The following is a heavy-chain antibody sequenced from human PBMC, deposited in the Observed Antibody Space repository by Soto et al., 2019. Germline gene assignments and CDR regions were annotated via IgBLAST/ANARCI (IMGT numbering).Heavy chain of an antibody. D-gene: IGHD3-16*02. CDR2: ISAYNGST. Sequence: ASVKVSCKASGYTFTSYGISWVRQAPGQGLEWMGWISAYNGSTNYAQKLQGRVTMTTDTSTSTAYMELRSLRSDDTAVYYCARDDPYDYVWGSYRSDNFDYWGQGTLVTVSS. V-gene: IGHV1-18*01. CDR3: ARDDPYDYVWGSYRSDNFDY. J-gene: IGHJ4*02. CDR1: GYTFTSYG.